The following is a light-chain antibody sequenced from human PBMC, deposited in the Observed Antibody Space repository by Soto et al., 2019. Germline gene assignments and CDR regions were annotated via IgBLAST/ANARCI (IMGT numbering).Light chain of an antibody. CDR3: QQYNNWPPIT. CDR2: GAS. CDR1: QSISSY. Sequence: EIVFTQSPATLSFSPGERATLSCRASQSISSYLAWYQQKPGQAPRLLIYGASTRATGIPARFSGSGSGTEFTLTISSLQSEDFAVYYCQQYNNWPPITFGQGTRLEIK. J-gene: IGKJ5*01. V-gene: IGKV3-15*01.